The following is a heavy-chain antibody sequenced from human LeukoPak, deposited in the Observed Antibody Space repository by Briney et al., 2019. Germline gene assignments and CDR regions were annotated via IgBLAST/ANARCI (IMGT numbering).Heavy chain of an antibody. D-gene: IGHD2-15*01. CDR1: GFTFSSYG. J-gene: IGHJ4*02. CDR2: IWNDGSNK. CDR3: ARDRGRYCSGGSCYRPMNY. Sequence: GGSLILSCAASGFTFSSYGMHWVRQAPGKGLEWVAVIWNDGSNKYYADSVKGRFTISRDNSKNTLYLQMNSLRAEDTAVYYCARDRGRYCSGGSCYRPMNYWGQGTLVTVSS. V-gene: IGHV3-33*01.